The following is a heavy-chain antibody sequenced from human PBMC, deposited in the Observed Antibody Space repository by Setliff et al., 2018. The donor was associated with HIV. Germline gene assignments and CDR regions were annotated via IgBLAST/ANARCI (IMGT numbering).Heavy chain of an antibody. J-gene: IGHJ4*02. CDR3: ARDRLNVYSSGWGVGY. D-gene: IGHD6-25*01. V-gene: IGHV1-18*01. CDR2: ISGYNGNT. Sequence: GASVKVSCKASGYTFTSYGISWVRQAPGQGLEWMGWISGYNGNTNFAQKLQGRVTMTTDTSTSTAYMELRSLRSDDTAVCYCARDRLNVYSSGWGVGYWGQGTLVTVSS. CDR1: GYTFTSYG.